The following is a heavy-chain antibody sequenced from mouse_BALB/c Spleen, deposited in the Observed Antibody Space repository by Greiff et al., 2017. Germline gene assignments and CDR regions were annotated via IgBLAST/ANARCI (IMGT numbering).Heavy chain of an antibody. J-gene: IGHJ4*01. Sequence: QAQLQQSGPELVKPGASVRISCKASGYTFTSYYIHWVKQRPGQGLEWIGWIYPGNVNTKYNEKFKGKATLTADKSSSTAYMQLSSLTSEDSAVYFCARVYYDYLYAMDYWGQGTSVTVSS. CDR3: ARVYYDYLYAMDY. CDR1: GYTFTSYY. CDR2: IYPGNVNT. D-gene: IGHD2-4*01. V-gene: IGHV1S56*01.